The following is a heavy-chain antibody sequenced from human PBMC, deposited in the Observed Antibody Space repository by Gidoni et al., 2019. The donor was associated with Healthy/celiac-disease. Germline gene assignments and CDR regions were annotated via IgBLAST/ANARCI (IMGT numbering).Heavy chain of an antibody. J-gene: IGHJ6*03. CDR1: GFTFSSYA. CDR3: ARDWYYYDSSGYYPYYYYYYYMDV. CDR2: ISYDGSNK. V-gene: IGHV3-30-3*01. D-gene: IGHD3-22*01. Sequence: QVQLVESGGGVVQPGRSLRLSCAASGFTFSSYAMHWVRPAPGKGLEWVAVISYDGSNKYCADAVKGRFTISRDNSKNTLYLQMNSLRAEDTAVYYCARDWYYYDSSGYYPYYYYYYYMDVWGKGTTVTVSS.